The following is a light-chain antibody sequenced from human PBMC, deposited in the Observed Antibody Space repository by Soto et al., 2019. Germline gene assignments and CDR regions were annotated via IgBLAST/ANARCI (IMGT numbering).Light chain of an antibody. CDR1: QSISSSD. CDR2: GAS. CDR3: QLYGSSPPLT. Sequence: EIVLTQSPGTLSLSPGERATLSCRASQSISSSDLAWYQQKPGQAPRLRIYGASSRTTGIPDRFSGSASGTDFTLTISRLEPEVFAVYYCQLYGSSPPLTFGGGTKVEIK. J-gene: IGKJ4*01. V-gene: IGKV3-20*01.